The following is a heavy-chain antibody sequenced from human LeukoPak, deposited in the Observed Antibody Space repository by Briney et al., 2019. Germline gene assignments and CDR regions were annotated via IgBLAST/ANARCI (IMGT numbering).Heavy chain of an antibody. J-gene: IGHJ6*03. Sequence: GASVKVSCKASGYTFASYDINWVLQATGQRLEWMGWMNPNSGNTGYAQKFQGRVTMTRETSINTAYMELSNLRSEDTAVYYCARSTDSSAPYFYYHMDVWGEGTTVTVSS. V-gene: IGHV1-8*01. CDR3: ARSTDSSAPYFYYHMDV. CDR1: GYTFASYD. D-gene: IGHD6-6*01. CDR2: MNPNSGNT.